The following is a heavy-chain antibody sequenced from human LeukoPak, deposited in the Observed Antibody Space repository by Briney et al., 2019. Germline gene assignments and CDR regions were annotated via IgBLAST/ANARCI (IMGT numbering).Heavy chain of an antibody. CDR1: GFSFSSHA. CDR3: AKDGSMVRGVIITLSTSLHFDY. D-gene: IGHD3-10*01. CDR2: ISGSGINT. Sequence: SGGSLRLSCEASGFSFSSHAMGWVRQAPGKGLEWVSAISGSGINTYYADSVKGRFTISRDNSENTLYLQMNSLRAEDTAVYYCAKDGSMVRGVIITLSTSLHFDYWGQGTLVTVSS. J-gene: IGHJ4*02. V-gene: IGHV3-23*01.